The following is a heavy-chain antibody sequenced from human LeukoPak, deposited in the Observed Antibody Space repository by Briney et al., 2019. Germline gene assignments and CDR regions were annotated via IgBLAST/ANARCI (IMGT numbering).Heavy chain of an antibody. J-gene: IGHJ4*02. CDR1: GFTFSNYW. V-gene: IGHV3-74*03. CDR2: INRDGSTT. CDR3: ARDKESGESSEIDY. Sequence: PGGSLRLSCAASGFTFSNYWVHWVRQAPGKGLAWVSRINRDGSTTKYADSVKGRFTVSRDNAKNTLNLQMNSLRAEDTAVYYCARDKESGESSEIDYWGQGTLVTVSS. D-gene: IGHD3-10*01.